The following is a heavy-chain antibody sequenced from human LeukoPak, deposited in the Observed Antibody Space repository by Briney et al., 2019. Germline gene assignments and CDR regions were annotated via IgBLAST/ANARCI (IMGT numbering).Heavy chain of an antibody. CDR3: ANLLRWEPY. V-gene: IGHV3-30*18. J-gene: IGHJ4*02. CDR2: ISYDGSNK. D-gene: IGHD4-23*01. CDR1: GFTFSSYG. Sequence: QSGRSLRLSCAASGFTFSSYGMHWVRQAPGKGLEWVAVISYDGSNKYYVDSVKGRFTISRDNSKNTLYLQMNSLRAEDTAVYYCANLLRWEPYWGQGTLVTVSS.